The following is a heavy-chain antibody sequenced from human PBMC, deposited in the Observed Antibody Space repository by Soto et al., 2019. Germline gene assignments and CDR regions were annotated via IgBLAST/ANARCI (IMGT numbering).Heavy chain of an antibody. CDR3: ARVSRPYSGYDFVDYFDY. J-gene: IGHJ4*02. CDR1: GFTFSSYG. CDR2: ISYDGSNK. Sequence: PGGSLRLSCAASGFTFSSYGMHWVRQAPGKGLEWVAVISYDGSNKYYADSVKGRFTISRENAKNTLYLQMNSLRAEDTAVYYCARVSRPYSGYDFVDYFDYWGQGTLVTVSS. V-gene: IGHV3-30*03. D-gene: IGHD5-12*01.